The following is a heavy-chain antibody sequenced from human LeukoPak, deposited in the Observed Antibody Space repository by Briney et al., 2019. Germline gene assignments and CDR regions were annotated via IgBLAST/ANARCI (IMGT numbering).Heavy chain of an antibody. Sequence: GGSLRLSCAASGFTFADYGMSWVRQAPGKGLEWVSGINWNGGSTGYADSVKSRFTISTDNAKNSLYLQMNSLRAEDTALYYCARVGAAAGGLEPDAFDIWGKGTMVTVSS. D-gene: IGHD6-13*01. CDR1: GFTFADYG. V-gene: IGHV3-20*04. J-gene: IGHJ3*02. CDR2: INWNGGST. CDR3: ARVGAAAGGLEPDAFDI.